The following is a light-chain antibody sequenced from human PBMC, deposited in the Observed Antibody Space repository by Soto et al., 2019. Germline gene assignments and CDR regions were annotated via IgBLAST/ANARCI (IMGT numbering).Light chain of an antibody. CDR3: HHYGDSPIYT. V-gene: IGKV3-20*01. CDR2: GAS. CDR1: QSVSRNY. J-gene: IGKJ3*01. Sequence: EIVLTQSPGTLSLSPGATATPSCRASQSVSRNYLAWFQQKPGQAPRLLIHGASSRAAGTPDRFSGSGSGTDFTLTISRLEPEDFAVYYCHHYGDSPIYTFGPGTKVDFK.